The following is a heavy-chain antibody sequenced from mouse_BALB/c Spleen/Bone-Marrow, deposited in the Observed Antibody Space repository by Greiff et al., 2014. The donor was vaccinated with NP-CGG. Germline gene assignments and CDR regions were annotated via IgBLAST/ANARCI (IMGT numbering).Heavy chain of an antibody. CDR1: GYTFTSYW. CDR2: IYPGNSDT. CDR3: TRVYYYGSAWFAY. J-gene: IGHJ3*01. V-gene: IGHV1-5*01. Sequence: VQLQQSGTVLARPGASVKMSCKASGYTFTSYWMHWVKQRPGQGLEWIGAIYPGNSDTSYNQKFKGKAKLTAVTSTSTAYMELSSLTNEDSAVYDCTRVYYYGSAWFAYWGQGTLVTVSA. D-gene: IGHD1-1*01.